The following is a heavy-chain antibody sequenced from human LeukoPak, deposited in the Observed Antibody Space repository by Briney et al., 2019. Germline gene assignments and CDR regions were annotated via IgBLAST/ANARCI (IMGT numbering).Heavy chain of an antibody. V-gene: IGHV3-23*01. Sequence: PGGSLRLSCAASGFTFSRYSMNWVRQAPGKGLEWVSGVRGSGSSTKHADSVKGRFTISRDNSKNTLSLQMNSLRVEDTAVYYCAKIGRKYDFWTGFYEEEVDYMDVWGKGTTVTVSS. CDR2: VRGSGSST. J-gene: IGHJ6*03. D-gene: IGHD3-3*01. CDR3: AKIGRKYDFWTGFYEEEVDYMDV. CDR1: GFTFSRYS.